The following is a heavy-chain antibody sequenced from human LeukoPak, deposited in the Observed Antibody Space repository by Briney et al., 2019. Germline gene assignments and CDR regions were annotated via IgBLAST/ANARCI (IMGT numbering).Heavy chain of an antibody. J-gene: IGHJ4*02. V-gene: IGHV4-39*01. D-gene: IGHD3-3*01. Sequence: SETLSLTCTVSGGSISSNNYFWGWIRQPPGKGLEWIGSIYYSGSTYYNPSLKSRVTISVDTPKNQFSLKLNSVTAADTAMYYCQSRFLEWLLDYWGQGTLVTVSS. CDR1: GGSISSNNYF. CDR2: IYYSGST. CDR3: QSRFLEWLLDY.